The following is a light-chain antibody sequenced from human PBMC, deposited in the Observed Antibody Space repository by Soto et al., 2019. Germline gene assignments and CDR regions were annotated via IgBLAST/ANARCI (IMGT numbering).Light chain of an antibody. V-gene: IGKV3-15*01. J-gene: IGKJ4*01. Sequence: EIVMTHSPATLSVSPGERATLSCRASQSVNRNLAWYQQKPGQTPRLLIYDASSRATGIPARFSGSGSGTDFTLTISSLQSEDFAVYYCQQYNNWPLTFGGGTNVEIK. CDR2: DAS. CDR3: QQYNNWPLT. CDR1: QSVNRN.